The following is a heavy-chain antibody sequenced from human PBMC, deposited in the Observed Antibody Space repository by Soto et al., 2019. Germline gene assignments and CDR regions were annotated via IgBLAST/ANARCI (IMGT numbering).Heavy chain of an antibody. CDR2: IYYSGST. CDR3: ARHLKLDYSNYGGVFDY. J-gene: IGHJ4*02. V-gene: IGHV4-59*08. D-gene: IGHD4-4*01. Sequence: SETLSLTCTVSGGSISSYYWSWIRQPPGKGLEWIGYIYYSGSTNYNPSLKSRVTISVDTSKNQFSLKLSSLTAADTAVYYCARHLKLDYSNYGGVFDYWGQGTLVTVSS. CDR1: GGSISSYY.